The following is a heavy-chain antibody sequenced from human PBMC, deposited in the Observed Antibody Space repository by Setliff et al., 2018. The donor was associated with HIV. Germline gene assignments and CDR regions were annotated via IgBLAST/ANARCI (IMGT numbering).Heavy chain of an antibody. Sequence: SVKVSCKASGGTFSSYAISWVRQAPGQGLEWMGGIIPILGIANYAQKFQGRVTITADESTSTAYMELSSLRSEDTAVYYCAREYAVRGYYPGFDPWGQGTLVTVS. D-gene: IGHD3-22*01. J-gene: IGHJ5*02. CDR1: GGTFSSYA. CDR2: IIPILGIA. CDR3: AREYAVRGYYPGFDP. V-gene: IGHV1-69*10.